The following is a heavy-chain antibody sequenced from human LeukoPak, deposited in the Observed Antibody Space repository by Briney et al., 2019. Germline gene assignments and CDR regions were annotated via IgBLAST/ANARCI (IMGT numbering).Heavy chain of an antibody. CDR2: IGTAGEI. J-gene: IGHJ2*01. V-gene: IGHV3-13*01. D-gene: IGHD6-13*01. CDR1: GFTFDDYG. Sequence: PGGSLRFSCAASGFTFDDYGMSWVRQAPGKGLEWVSGIGTAGEIYYPGSVKGRFTISRENAKNSLYLQMNSLRAGDTAVYYCARAAYSSTWYSRYFDLWGRGTLVTVSS. CDR3: ARAAYSSTWYSRYFDL.